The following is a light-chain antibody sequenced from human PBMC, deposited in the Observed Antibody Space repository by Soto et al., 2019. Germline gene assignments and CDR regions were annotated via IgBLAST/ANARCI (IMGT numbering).Light chain of an antibody. V-gene: IGKV1D-13*01. Sequence: AIQLTQSPSSLSASVGDRVTITCRASQGIRSALAWYQQKPGKTPNLLIFDASSLESGVPSRFSGSGSGTEFTLTISSLQPEDFPTYYCQQFNNYPLTFGGGTKVEIK. CDR1: QGIRSA. J-gene: IGKJ4*01. CDR3: QQFNNYPLT. CDR2: DAS.